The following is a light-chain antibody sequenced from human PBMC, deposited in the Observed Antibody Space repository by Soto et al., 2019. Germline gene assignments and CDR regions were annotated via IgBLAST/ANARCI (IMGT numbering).Light chain of an antibody. Sequence: IQMTQSPSSLSASVGDRVTISCRASQTISNWLAWYQQKPGKAPKLLIYATSNLQSGVPSRFSGSGSGTDFTLTISSLQPEDFATYYCLQDYNNPWPVGQGTRWIS. CDR2: ATS. V-gene: IGKV1-6*01. CDR1: QTISNW. CDR3: LQDYNNPWP. J-gene: IGKJ1*01.